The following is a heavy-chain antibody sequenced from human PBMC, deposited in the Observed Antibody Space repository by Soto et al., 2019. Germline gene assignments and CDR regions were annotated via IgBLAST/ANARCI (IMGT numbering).Heavy chain of an antibody. Sequence: LRLSCAASGFTFSSYAMSWVRQAPGKGLEWVSSITGGGSTYYADSVKGRFTISRDNSKNTLYLQMNSLRAEDTAVYYCAKDLAVRGVTSFDYWGQGTLVTVSS. CDR1: GFTFSSYA. D-gene: IGHD3-10*01. CDR2: ITGGGST. V-gene: IGHV3-23*01. CDR3: AKDLAVRGVTSFDY. J-gene: IGHJ4*02.